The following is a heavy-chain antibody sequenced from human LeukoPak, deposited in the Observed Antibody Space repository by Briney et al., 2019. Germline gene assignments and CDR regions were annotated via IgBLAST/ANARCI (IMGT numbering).Heavy chain of an antibody. CDR2: IYYSGKA. D-gene: IGHD3-16*01. CDR1: GGSVNNYY. J-gene: IGHJ6*02. V-gene: IGHV4-59*02. Sequence: SETLSLTCSVSGGSVNNYYWTWIRQPPGKGLEWIGQIYYSGKADYNPSLKSRITISVDTSKNQISLRVNSVTAADTAVYNCARFGVDYDMGVWGQGTTVIVFS. CDR3: ARFGVDYDMGV.